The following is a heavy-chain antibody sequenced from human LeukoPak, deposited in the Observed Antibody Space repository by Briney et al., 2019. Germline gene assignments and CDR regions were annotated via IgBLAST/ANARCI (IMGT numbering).Heavy chain of an antibody. CDR1: GFTFSSYA. V-gene: IGHV3-23*01. D-gene: IGHD1-1*01. CDR2: ISGSGGST. J-gene: IGHJ2*01. Sequence: GGSLRLSCAASGFTFSSYAMSWVRQAPGKGLEWVSAISGSGGSTYYADSVKGRFTISRDNSKNTLYLQMNTLRAEDTAVYYCAKCTTGYWYFDLGGRGTPVTVSS. CDR3: AKCTTGYWYFDL.